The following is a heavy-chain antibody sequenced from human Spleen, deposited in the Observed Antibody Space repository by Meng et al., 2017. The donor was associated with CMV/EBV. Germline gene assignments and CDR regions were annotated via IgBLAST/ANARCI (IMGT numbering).Heavy chain of an antibody. CDR3: ARLGGDFWSGYSSYGMDV. J-gene: IGHJ6*02. CDR1: GGSISSGGYY. Sequence: SETLSLTCTVSGGSISSGGYYWSWIRQHPGKGLEWIGSIYYSGSTYYNPSLKSRVTISVDTSKNQFSLKLSSVTAADTAVYYCARLGGDFWSGYSSYGMDVWGQGTTVTVSS. V-gene: IGHV4-39*07. D-gene: IGHD3-3*01. CDR2: IYYSGST.